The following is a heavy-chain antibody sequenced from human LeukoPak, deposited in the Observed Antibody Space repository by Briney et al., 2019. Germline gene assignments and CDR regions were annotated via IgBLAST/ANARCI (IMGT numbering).Heavy chain of an antibody. D-gene: IGHD2-21*01. CDR2: IYYSGST. V-gene: IGHV4-39*07. Sequence: PSETLSLTCTVSGGSISSSSYYWGWIRQPPGKGLEWIGSIYYSGSTYYNPSLKSRVTISVDTSKNQFSLKLSSVTAADTAVYYCARDLYSPGSRYVDYWGQGTLVTVSS. CDR1: GGSISSSSYY. J-gene: IGHJ4*02. CDR3: ARDLYSPGSRYVDY.